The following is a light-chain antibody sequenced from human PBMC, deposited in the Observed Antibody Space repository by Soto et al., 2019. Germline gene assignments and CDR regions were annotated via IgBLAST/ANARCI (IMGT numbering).Light chain of an antibody. Sequence: LTQPASVSGSPGQSIAISCTGTSSDVGAYDFVSWYQQHPDKAPKLLIYEVSNRPSGVSDRFSGSKSVNTATLTISGVQAEDEADYYCSSHTTSNTRVFGTGTKVTVL. CDR2: EVS. CDR1: SSDVGAYDF. V-gene: IGLV2-14*03. J-gene: IGLJ1*01. CDR3: SSHTTSNTRV.